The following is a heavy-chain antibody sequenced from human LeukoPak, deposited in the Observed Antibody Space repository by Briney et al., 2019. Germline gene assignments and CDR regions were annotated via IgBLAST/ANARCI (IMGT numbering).Heavy chain of an antibody. CDR2: IIPIFGTA. D-gene: IGHD6-13*01. CDR3: ARDPEPPSSSGPPYNWFDP. V-gene: IGHV1-69*15. CDR1: GGTFSSYA. J-gene: IGHJ5*02. Sequence: ASVKVSCKASGGTFSSYAISWVRQAPGQGLEWMGRIIPIFGTANYAQKFQGRVTITADESTSTAYMELSSLRSEDTAVYYCARDPEPPSSSGPPYNWFDPWGQGTLVTVSS.